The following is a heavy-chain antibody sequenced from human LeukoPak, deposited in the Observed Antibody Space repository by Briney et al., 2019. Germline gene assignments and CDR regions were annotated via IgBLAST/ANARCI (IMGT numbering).Heavy chain of an antibody. CDR1: GYSISSGYY. Sequence: SETLSLTCTVSGYSISSGYYWGWIRQPPGKGLEWIGIIYHSGRTDYNPSLKSRVTISVDTSKNQFSLKLSSVTAADTAVYYCARGPLGDEFADAFDIWGQGTMVTVSS. J-gene: IGHJ3*02. CDR3: ARGPLGDEFADAFDI. D-gene: IGHD4-17*01. CDR2: IYHSGRT. V-gene: IGHV4-38-2*02.